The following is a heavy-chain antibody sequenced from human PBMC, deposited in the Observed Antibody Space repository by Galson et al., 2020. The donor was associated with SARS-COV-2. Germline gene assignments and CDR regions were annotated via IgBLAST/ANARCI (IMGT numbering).Heavy chain of an antibody. D-gene: IGHD3-9*01. J-gene: IGHJ6*02. Sequence: GGSLRLSCAASEFTFSSYAMYWVRQAPGKGLEWVAFISYDGSNKYYGDSVKGRFTISRDNPKNTLFLQMNSLRAEDTAVYFCAKDLGSLRHFDYFCNMNVWGQGTTVTVSS. CDR2: ISYDGSNK. V-gene: IGHV3-30*18. CDR1: EFTFSSYA. CDR3: AKDLGSLRHFDYFCNMNV.